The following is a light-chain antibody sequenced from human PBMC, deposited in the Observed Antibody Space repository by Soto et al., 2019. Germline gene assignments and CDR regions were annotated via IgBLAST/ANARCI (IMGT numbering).Light chain of an antibody. J-gene: IGLJ3*02. CDR1: SGHSSYA. V-gene: IGLV4-69*01. Sequence: QSVLTQSPSASASLGVSVKLTCTLSSGHSSYAIAWHQQQPEKGPRYLMQVNSDGSHSKGDGIPDRFSGSSSGAERYLTISSLQSEDEADYYCQSWGTGIWVFGGGTKLTVL. CDR3: QSWGTGIWV. CDR2: VNSDGSH.